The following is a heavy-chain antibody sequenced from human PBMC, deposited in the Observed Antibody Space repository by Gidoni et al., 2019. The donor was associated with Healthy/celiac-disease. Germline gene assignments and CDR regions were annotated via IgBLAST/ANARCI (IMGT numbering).Heavy chain of an antibody. J-gene: IGHJ6*02. Sequence: EVQLVESGGGLVQPGRSLRLSWAASGFTCDDYAMHWVRQAPGKGLEWVSGISWNSGSIGYADSVKGRFTISRDNAKNSLYLQMNSLRAEDTALYYCAKDLTSSGYPYYGMDVWGQGTTVTVSS. D-gene: IGHD3-22*01. CDR2: ISWNSGSI. CDR3: AKDLTSSGYPYYGMDV. V-gene: IGHV3-9*01. CDR1: GFTCDDYA.